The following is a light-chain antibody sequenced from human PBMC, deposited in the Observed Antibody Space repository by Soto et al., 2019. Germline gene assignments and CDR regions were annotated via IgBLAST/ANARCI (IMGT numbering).Light chain of an antibody. CDR1: QSVSSNH. V-gene: IGKV3-20*01. J-gene: IGKJ5*01. Sequence: EIVLTQSPGTLSLSPGERATLSCRASQSVSSNHLAWYQQKPGQAPRLLIYGASTRASGIPDRFSGSGSGTDFTLTISRLEPEDFAVYYCQQYGSSRITFGQGTR. CDR3: QQYGSSRIT. CDR2: GAS.